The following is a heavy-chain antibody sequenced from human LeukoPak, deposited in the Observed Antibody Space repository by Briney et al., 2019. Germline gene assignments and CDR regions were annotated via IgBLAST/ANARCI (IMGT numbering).Heavy chain of an antibody. CDR3: ARDSLNSGYDGEVDY. V-gene: IGHV1-18*04. J-gene: IGHJ4*02. Sequence: ASVKVSCKAPGYTFTSYGISWVRQAPGQGLEWMGWISAYNGNTNYAQKLQGRVTTTTDTSTSTAYMELRSLRSDDTAVYYCARDSLNSGYDGEVDYWGQGTLVTVSS. D-gene: IGHD5-12*01. CDR1: GYTFTSYG. CDR2: ISAYNGNT.